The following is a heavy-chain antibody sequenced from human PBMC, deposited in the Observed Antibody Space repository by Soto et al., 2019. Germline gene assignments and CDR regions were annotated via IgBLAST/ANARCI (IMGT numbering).Heavy chain of an antibody. CDR1: GGSISSSSYY. CDR3: ARHQDYGSGSYYRYGMDV. J-gene: IGHJ6*02. Sequence: SETLSLTCTVSGGSISSSSYYWGWIRQPPGKGLEWIGSIYYSGSTYYNPSLKSRVTISVDTSKNQFSLKMSSVTAADTAVYYCARHQDYGSGSYYRYGMDVRGQGTTVTVSS. D-gene: IGHD3-10*01. CDR2: IYYSGST. V-gene: IGHV4-39*01.